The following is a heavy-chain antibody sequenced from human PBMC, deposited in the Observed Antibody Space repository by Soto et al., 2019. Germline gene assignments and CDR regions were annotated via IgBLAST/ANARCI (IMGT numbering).Heavy chain of an antibody. D-gene: IGHD6-13*01. V-gene: IGHV1-3*01. CDR3: ARSSRGQQLRPQWDY. J-gene: IGHJ4*02. CDR2: INAGNGNT. CDR1: GYTFTSYA. Sequence: ASVKVSCKASGYTFTSYAMHWVRQAPGQRLEWMGWINAGNGNTKYSQKFQGRVTITRDTSASTAYMELSSLRSEDTAVYYCARSSRGQQLRPQWDYWGQGTLVTVSS.